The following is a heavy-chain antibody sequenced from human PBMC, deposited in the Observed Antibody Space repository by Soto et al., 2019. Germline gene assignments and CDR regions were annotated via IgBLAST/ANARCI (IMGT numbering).Heavy chain of an antibody. J-gene: IGHJ4*02. CDR1: GFTVSSNY. CDR2: IYSGGST. V-gene: IGHV3-53*02. Sequence: EVQMVETGGGLIQPGGSLRLSCAASGFTVSSNYMSWVRQAPGKGLEWVSVIYSGGSTYYADSVKGRFTISRDNSKNTLYLQRNSLRAEDTAVYYCARDIPTDYWGQGTLVTVSS. CDR3: ARDIPTDY.